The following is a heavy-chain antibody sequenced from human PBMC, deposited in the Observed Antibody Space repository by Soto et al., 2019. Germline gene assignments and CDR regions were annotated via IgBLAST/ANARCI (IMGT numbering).Heavy chain of an antibody. CDR1: GYTFTSYG. Sequence: ASVKVSCKASGYTFTSYGISWVRQAPGQGLEWMGWISAYNGNTNYAQKLQGRVTMTTDTSTSTAYMELRSLRSDDTAVYYCARQKSIVVVPAANDYWGQGTLVTVSS. J-gene: IGHJ4*02. V-gene: IGHV1-18*01. CDR3: ARQKSIVVVPAANDY. D-gene: IGHD2-2*01. CDR2: ISAYNGNT.